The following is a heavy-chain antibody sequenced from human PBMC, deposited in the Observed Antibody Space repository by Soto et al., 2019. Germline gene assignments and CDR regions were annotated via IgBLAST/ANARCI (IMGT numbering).Heavy chain of an antibody. CDR3: AKDRTPVADYYFDY. D-gene: IGHD6-19*01. CDR2: ISGDGRDK. Sequence: PVGSLRLSCAASGFTFSSYAMHWVRQAPGKGLEWVAVISGDGRDKYHADSVKGRFTISRDNSKNTLYLQMNSLRAEDTAVYYCAKDRTPVADYYFDYWGQGTLVTV. J-gene: IGHJ4*02. V-gene: IGHV3-30*18. CDR1: GFTFSSYA.